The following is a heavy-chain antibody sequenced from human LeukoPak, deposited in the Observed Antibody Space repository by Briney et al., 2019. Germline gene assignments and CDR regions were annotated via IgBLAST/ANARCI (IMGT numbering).Heavy chain of an antibody. CDR1: GFIFSTYE. J-gene: IGHJ4*02. Sequence: GGSLRLSCAASGFIFSTYEMNWVRQAPGKGLEWVSYISSSGSTIYYADSVKGRFTISRDNAKNSLYLQMNSLRVEDTAVYYCARGSGLFDYWGQGTLVTVSS. V-gene: IGHV3-48*03. CDR3: ARGSGLFDY. D-gene: IGHD3-3*01. CDR2: ISSSGSTI.